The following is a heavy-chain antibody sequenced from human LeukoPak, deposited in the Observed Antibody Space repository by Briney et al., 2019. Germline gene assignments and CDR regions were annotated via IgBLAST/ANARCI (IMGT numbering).Heavy chain of an antibody. CDR2: IWYDGSNK. V-gene: IGHV3-33*01. CDR1: GFTFSSYG. D-gene: IGHD6-6*01. CDR3: ARDRGGPRPFDY. Sequence: PGGSLRLSCAASGFTFSSYGMHWVRQAPGKGLEWVAVIWYDGSNKYYADSVKGRFTISRDNSKNTLYLQMNSLRAEDTAVYYCARDRGGPRPFDYWGQGTLVTVSS. J-gene: IGHJ4*02.